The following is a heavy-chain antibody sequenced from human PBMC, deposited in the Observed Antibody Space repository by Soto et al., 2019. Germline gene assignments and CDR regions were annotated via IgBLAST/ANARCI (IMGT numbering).Heavy chain of an antibody. CDR1: GGSIISYH. Sequence: SETLSLTCSVSGGSIISYHWSWVLQPPGKGLEWIGYIYYSGTTKYNPSLKSRVAISVDTSKNQFSLKLNSLTAADTAIYYCARDRGGGPGAPGIVAFDIWGQGTMVTVPS. CDR2: IYYSGTT. J-gene: IGHJ3*02. V-gene: IGHV4-59*01. D-gene: IGHD3-10*01. CDR3: ARDRGGGPGAPGIVAFDI.